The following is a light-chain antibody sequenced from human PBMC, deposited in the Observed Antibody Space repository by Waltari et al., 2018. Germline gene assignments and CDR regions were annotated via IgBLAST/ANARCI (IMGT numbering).Light chain of an antibody. Sequence: SYELTQPPSVSVSPGQTASITCSGDKLGAKYASWYQQKPGQSPVLVICQDTKRPSGIPERFSGSNSGNTATLTISGTQAMDEADYYCQAWDSRHVIIGGGTKLTVL. CDR3: QAWDSRHVI. CDR1: KLGAKY. J-gene: IGLJ2*01. CDR2: QDT. V-gene: IGLV3-1*01.